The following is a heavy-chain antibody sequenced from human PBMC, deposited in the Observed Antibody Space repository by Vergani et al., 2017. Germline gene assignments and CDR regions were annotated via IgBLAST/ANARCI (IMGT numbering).Heavy chain of an antibody. J-gene: IGHJ6*02. V-gene: IGHV1-69*02. D-gene: IGHD2-15*01. CDR3: ASANTSGSTGMDV. Sequence: QVQLVHSGAEVKKPGSSVKVSCKASGGTFSSYTISWVRQAPGQGLEWMGRIIPILGIANYAQKFQGRVTITADKSTSTAYMELSSLRSEDTAVYYCASANTSGSTGMDVWGQGTTVTVSS. CDR1: GGTFSSYT. CDR2: IIPILGIA.